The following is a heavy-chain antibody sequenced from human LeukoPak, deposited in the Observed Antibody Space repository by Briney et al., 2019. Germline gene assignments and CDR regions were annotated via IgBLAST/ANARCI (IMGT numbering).Heavy chain of an antibody. CDR3: TRVDSYYSSDY. Sequence: PGRSLRLSCTASGFTFGDYAMSWVRQAPGKGLEWVGFIRSKAYGGTTEYAASVKGRFTISRDDSKSIAYLQMNSLKTKDTAVYYCTRVDSYYSSDYWGQGTLVTVSS. CDR1: GFTFGDYA. V-gene: IGHV3-49*04. J-gene: IGHJ4*02. CDR2: IRSKAYGGTT. D-gene: IGHD3-10*01.